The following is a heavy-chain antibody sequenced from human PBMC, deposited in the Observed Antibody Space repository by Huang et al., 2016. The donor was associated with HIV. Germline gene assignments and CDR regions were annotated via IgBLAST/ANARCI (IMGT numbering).Heavy chain of an antibody. V-gene: IGHV4-59*01. J-gene: IGHJ5*02. CDR2: IYYSGST. Sequence: VQLQESGPGLVKPSETLSLTCTVSGGSMSSYYWSWIRQPPGKGLEWIGYIYYSGSTTYNPTLKSRVTISVDTSTNQFSLRLSSVTAADTAVYYCASASIAARRWFDPWGQGSLVTVSS. CDR1: GGSMSSYY. CDR3: ASASIAARRWFDP. D-gene: IGHD6-6*01.